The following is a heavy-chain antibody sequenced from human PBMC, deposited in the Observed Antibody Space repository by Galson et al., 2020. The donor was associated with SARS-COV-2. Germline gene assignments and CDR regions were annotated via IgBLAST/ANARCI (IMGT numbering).Heavy chain of an antibody. CDR3: AREASWAMFAMDV. CDR2: ISSSSDYI. D-gene: IGHD3-10*02. CDR1: RFTFSLYS. Sequence: GGSLRLSCAVSRFTFSLYSMTWVRPAPGKGLEWVSSISSSSDYIYHAESLKGRFTISRDNAKNTLFLQMNSLRADDTAVYVCAREASWAMFAMDVWGQGTTVTVSS. V-gene: IGHV3-21*06. J-gene: IGHJ6*02.